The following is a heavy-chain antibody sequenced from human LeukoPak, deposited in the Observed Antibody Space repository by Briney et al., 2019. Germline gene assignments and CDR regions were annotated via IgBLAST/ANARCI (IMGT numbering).Heavy chain of an antibody. Sequence: SCKVSGYTLTELSMHWVRQAPGKGLEWVAVISYDGSNKYYADSVKGRFTISRDNSKNTLYLQMNSLRAEDTAVYYCECYSDRPYDAFDIWGQGTMVTVSS. V-gene: IGHV3-30*03. D-gene: IGHD2-15*01. CDR1: GYTLTELS. CDR2: ISYDGSNK. CDR3: ECYSDRPYDAFDI. J-gene: IGHJ3*02.